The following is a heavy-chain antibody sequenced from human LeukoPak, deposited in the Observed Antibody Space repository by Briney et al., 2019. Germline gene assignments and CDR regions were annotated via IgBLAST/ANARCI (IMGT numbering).Heavy chain of an antibody. CDR3: AKSRQPHYYYGMDV. V-gene: IGHV3-23*01. Sequence: GGSLRLSCAASGFTFSSYAMSWVRQAPGKGLEWVSAISGSGGSTYYADSVLGRFTISRDNSKNTLYLQMNSLRAEDTAVYYCAKSRQPHYYYGMDVWGQGTTVTVSS. CDR2: ISGSGGST. J-gene: IGHJ6*02. D-gene: IGHD2-2*01. CDR1: GFTFSSYA.